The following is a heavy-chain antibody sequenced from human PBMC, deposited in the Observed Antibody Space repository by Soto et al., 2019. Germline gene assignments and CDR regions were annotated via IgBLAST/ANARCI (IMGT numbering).Heavy chain of an antibody. CDR3: ARHITIFGVVIINWFDP. V-gene: IGHV4-39*01. J-gene: IGHJ5*02. CDR2: TYYSGST. CDR1: GGSISSSSYY. D-gene: IGHD3-3*01. Sequence: SETLSLTCTVSGGSISSSSYYWGWIRQPPGKGLEWIGSTYYSGSTYYSPSLKSRVTISVDTSKNQFSLKLSSVTAADTAVYYCARHITIFGVVIINWFDPWGQGTLVTVSS.